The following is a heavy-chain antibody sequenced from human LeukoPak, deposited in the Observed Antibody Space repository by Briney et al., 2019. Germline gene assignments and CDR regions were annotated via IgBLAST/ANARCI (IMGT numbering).Heavy chain of an antibody. CDR1: GFTFSTYA. CDR3: AKKYGSGSYYNFVEY. D-gene: IGHD3-10*01. J-gene: IGHJ4*02. Sequence: PGGSRRLSCAASGFTFSTYAMSWVRQAPGKGLEWVSAISGSGGSTYYADSVKGRFTISRDNSKNTLYVQMNSLRAEDTAVYYCAKKYGSGSYYNFVEYWGQGTLVPVSS. V-gene: IGHV3-23*01. CDR2: ISGSGGST.